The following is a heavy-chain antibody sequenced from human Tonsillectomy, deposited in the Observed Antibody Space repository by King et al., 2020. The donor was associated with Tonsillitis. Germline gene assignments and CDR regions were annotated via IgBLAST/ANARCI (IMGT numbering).Heavy chain of an antibody. CDR2: IIPILGIA. V-gene: IGHV1-69*09. Sequence: QLVQSGAEVKKPGSSVKVSCKASGGTFSSYAISWVRQAPGQGLEWMGRIIPILGIANYAQKFQGRVTITADKSTSTAYMELSSLRSEDTAVYYCARAPPGIAAAHCRYWGQGTLVTVSS. CDR1: GGTFSSYA. J-gene: IGHJ4*02. CDR3: ARAPPGIAAAHCRY. D-gene: IGHD6-13*01.